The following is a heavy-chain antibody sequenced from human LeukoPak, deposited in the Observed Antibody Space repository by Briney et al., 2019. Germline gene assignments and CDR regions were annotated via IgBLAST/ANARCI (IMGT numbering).Heavy chain of an antibody. J-gene: IGHJ5*02. V-gene: IGHV4-34*01. CDR3: ARVLDITARPCDT. Sequence: SETLSRTCAVYGGSFSGYYWTLIRETPGKGLEWIGEISHTGLTGSNPSLKSRVTIFVDSSKKQFSLRMTSVTAADTGVYYCARVLDITARPCDTWGPGTLVTVSS. D-gene: IGHD4/OR15-4a*01. CDR2: ISHTGLT. CDR1: GGSFSGYY.